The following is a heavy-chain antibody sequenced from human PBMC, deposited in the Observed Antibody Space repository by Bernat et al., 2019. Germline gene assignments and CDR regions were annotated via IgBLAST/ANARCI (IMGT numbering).Heavy chain of an antibody. CDR2: ISGSGGST. D-gene: IGHD3-3*01. Sequence: EVQLLESGGGLVQPGGSLRLSCAASGFTFSSYAMSWVRQAPGKGLEWVSAISGSGGSTYYADSVKGRFTISRDNSKNTLYLQMNSLRAEDTAVYYCARMNYDFIKNYYYYMDVWGKGTTVTVSS. CDR3: ARMNYDFIKNYYYYMDV. CDR1: GFTFSSYA. V-gene: IGHV3-23*01. J-gene: IGHJ6*03.